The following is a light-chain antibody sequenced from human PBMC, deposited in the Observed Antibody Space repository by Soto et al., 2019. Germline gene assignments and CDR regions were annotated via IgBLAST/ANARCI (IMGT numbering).Light chain of an antibody. CDR2: GAS. CDR3: QQYNGWPPL. CDR1: QSLSSN. V-gene: IGKV3-15*01. Sequence: ERVMTQSPATLSVSPGERATLSCRASQSLSSNLAWYQQKPGQAPRLLIYGASTRATGIPARFSCSGSGTEFTLNISSLQSEDFAVYYCQQYNGWPPLFGPGTKVDIK. J-gene: IGKJ3*01.